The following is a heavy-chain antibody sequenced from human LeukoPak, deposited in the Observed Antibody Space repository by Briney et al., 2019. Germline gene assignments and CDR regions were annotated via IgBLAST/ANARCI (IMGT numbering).Heavy chain of an antibody. J-gene: IGHJ4*01. CDR1: GYTFTDYY. CDR3: ARDLGATTGAPWYYFDN. Sequence: GASVKGSCKASGYTFTDYYFHWVRQVPGQGLECMGWINPNTGGTNYPQKFQGRVTMTRDTAISTAYMELTSLRSDDTAVYYCARDLGATTGAPWYYFDNWGQGTLVTVPS. CDR2: INPNTGGT. V-gene: IGHV1-2*02. D-gene: IGHD1-26*01.